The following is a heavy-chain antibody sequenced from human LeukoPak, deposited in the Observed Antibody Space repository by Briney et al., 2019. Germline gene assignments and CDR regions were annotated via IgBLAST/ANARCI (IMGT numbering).Heavy chain of an antibody. D-gene: IGHD4-17*01. V-gene: IGHV3-21*01. J-gene: IGHJ6*02. CDR1: GFTFSSYS. CDR2: ISSSSSYI. Sequence: EGSLRLSCAASGFTFSSYSMNWVRQAPGKGLEWVSSISSSSSYIYYADSVKGRFTISRDNAKNSLYLQMNSLRAEDTAVYYCARDRDYGDNYYYYGMDVWGQGTTVTVSS. CDR3: ARDRDYGDNYYYYGMDV.